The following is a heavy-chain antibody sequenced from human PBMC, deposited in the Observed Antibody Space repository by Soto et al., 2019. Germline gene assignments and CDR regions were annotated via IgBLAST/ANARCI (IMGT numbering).Heavy chain of an antibody. J-gene: IGHJ6*02. CDR2: IGAADEP. Sequence: GGSLRLSCVASGFTFSTYDMHWVRQATGKGLECVSAIGAADEPYYSGSVKGRFTISRENANSSLSLQMNSLRVGDTAVYYCARAYSGQLPRRADYYYAMDVWGPGTTVTVSS. D-gene: IGHD2-2*01. V-gene: IGHV3-13*05. CDR3: ARAYSGQLPRRADYYYAMDV. CDR1: GFTFSTYD.